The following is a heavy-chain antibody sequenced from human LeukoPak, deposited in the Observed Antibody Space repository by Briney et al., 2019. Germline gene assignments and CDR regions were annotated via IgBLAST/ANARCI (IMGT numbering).Heavy chain of an antibody. CDR2: IFYSGDT. CDR1: GGSFSNYY. J-gene: IGHJ5*02. D-gene: IGHD3-3*01. CDR3: ARETYNDFSRWFDP. V-gene: IGHV4-59*01. Sequence: SETLSLTCTVSGGSFSNYYWAWIRQPPGGGLEWIGYIFYSGDTNYNPSLKSRVTMSLDTSKNQFSLRLNSVTAADTAVYYCARETYNDFSRWFDPWGQGTLVTVSS.